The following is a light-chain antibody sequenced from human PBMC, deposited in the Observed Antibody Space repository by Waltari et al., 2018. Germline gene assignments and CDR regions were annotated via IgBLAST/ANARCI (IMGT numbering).Light chain of an antibody. CDR1: QSLVSSDGNTY. CDR3: MQGTHWPYT. V-gene: IGKV2-30*01. J-gene: IGKJ2*01. Sequence: DAVLTQSPISLPVTLGQPASIPCRSSQSLVSSDGNTYVNWFQQRPGQSPRRLIYKVSDRDSGVPDRFSGSGSGTDFTLKISRVEAEDVGVYYCMQGTHWPYTFGQGTKVEIK. CDR2: KVS.